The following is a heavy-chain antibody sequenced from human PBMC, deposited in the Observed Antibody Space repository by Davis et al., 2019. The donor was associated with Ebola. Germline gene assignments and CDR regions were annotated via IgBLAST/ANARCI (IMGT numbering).Heavy chain of an antibody. CDR3: ADDYGRK. CDR1: GGSFSGYY. V-gene: IGHV4-34*01. J-gene: IGHJ4*02. Sequence: PSETLSLTCAVYGGSFSGYYWSWIRQPPGKGLEWIGEINHSGSTNYNPSLKSRVTISVDTSKNQFSLKLSSVTAADTAVYYCADDYGRKWGQGTLVTVSS. CDR2: INHSGST. D-gene: IGHD4-17*01.